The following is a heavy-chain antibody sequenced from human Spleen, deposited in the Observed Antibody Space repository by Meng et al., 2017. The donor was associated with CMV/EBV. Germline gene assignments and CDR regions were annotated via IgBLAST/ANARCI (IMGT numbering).Heavy chain of an antibody. CDR2: IKEDGSEK. J-gene: IGHJ4*02. CDR3: AKYSAVGERLYYFDY. V-gene: IGHV3-7*03. CDR1: GFTFSTYW. Sequence: GESLKISCAASGFTFSTYWMSWVRQAPGKGLEWVATIKEDGSEKYYVDSVKGRFTISRDNAKDSLYLQMNSLRAEDTAVYYCAKYSAVGERLYYFDYWGQGTLVTVSS. D-gene: IGHD2-21*01.